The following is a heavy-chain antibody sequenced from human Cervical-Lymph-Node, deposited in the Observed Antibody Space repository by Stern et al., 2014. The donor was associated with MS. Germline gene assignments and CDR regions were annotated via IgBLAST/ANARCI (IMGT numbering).Heavy chain of an antibody. CDR2: IYYSGST. CDR3: ASANCSSTSCPNWFDP. D-gene: IGHD2-2*01. CDR1: GGSISSGDYY. Sequence: QEQLVELGPGLVKPSQTLSLTCTVSGGSISSGDYYWSWIRQPPGKGLEWIGYIYYSGSTYYTPSLKSRVTISVDTSKNQFSLKLSSVTAADTAVYYCASANCSSTSCPNWFDPWGQGTLVTVSS. V-gene: IGHV4-30-4*01. J-gene: IGHJ5*02.